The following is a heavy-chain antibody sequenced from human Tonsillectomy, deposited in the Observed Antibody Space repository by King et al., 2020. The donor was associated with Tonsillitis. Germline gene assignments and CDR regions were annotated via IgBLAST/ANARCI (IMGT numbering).Heavy chain of an antibody. CDR1: GYTFTAYY. V-gene: IGHV1-2*02. CDR2: INSNSGGT. Sequence: QLVQSGAEVKKPGASVRVSCKASGYTFTAYYIHWVRQAPGQGLEWMGWINSNSGGTKYAHKFQGRVTMTRDTSIDTAYMELSRPTSGDTAVYYCTRAYSSSSGWYYNMDVWGNGTTVTVSS. D-gene: IGHD6-6*01. J-gene: IGHJ6*03. CDR3: TRAYSSSSGWYYNMDV.